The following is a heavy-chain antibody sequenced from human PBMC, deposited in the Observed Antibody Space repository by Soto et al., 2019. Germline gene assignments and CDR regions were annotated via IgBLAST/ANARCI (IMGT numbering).Heavy chain of an antibody. Sequence: LAITCSVSEESITRGAYSWCGVWQTHGKGLEWIGYIYHSGSTYYNPSLKSRVTISVDRSKNQFSQKLSSVTAADTAVYYCERGASFYYASSGYDSYAFDVSRKGT. CDR3: ERGASFYYASSGYDSYAFDV. CDR2: IYHSGST. V-gene: IGHV4-30-2*01. CDR1: EESITRGAYS. D-gene: IGHD3-22*01. J-gene: IGHJ6*03.